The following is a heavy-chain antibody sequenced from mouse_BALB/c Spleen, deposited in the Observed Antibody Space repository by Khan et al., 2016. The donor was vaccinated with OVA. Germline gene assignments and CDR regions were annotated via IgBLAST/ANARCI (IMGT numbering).Heavy chain of an antibody. CDR1: GYTFTNYT. V-gene: IGHV1-4*01. J-gene: IGHJ3*01. Sequence: QVQLKQSGAELARPGASVKMSCKASGYTFTNYTIHWIKLRPGQGLEWIGYINPSNGYTNYNQKFKDKATLTADKSSTTAYMQLSSLTSDDSAVYNGGRDGAYYRNDGWFAYWGQGTLVTVSA. CDR3: GRDGAYYRNDGWFAY. CDR2: INPSNGYT. D-gene: IGHD2-14*01.